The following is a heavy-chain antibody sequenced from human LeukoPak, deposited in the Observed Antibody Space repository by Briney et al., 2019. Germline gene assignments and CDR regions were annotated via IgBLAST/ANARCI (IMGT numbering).Heavy chain of an antibody. D-gene: IGHD2-21*02. CDR1: GGSISSYY. CDR3: ARDRAAYCGGNCYSRYDY. Sequence: SETLSLTCTVSGGSISSYYWSWIRQPPGKGLEWIGYIYYSGSTNYNPSLKSRVTISVDTSKNQFSLKLSSVTAADTAVYYCARDRAAYCGGNCYSRYDYWGQGTLVTVSS. V-gene: IGHV4-59*12. J-gene: IGHJ4*02. CDR2: IYYSGST.